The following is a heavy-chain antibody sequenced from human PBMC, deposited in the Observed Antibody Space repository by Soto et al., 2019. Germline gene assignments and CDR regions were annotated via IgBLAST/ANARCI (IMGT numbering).Heavy chain of an antibody. CDR3: ARDGEYCSGGSCYGEPTQSTPPIDNWFDP. CDR2: IYYSRST. CDR1: GGSISSGGYY. J-gene: IGHJ5*02. V-gene: IGHV4-31*03. D-gene: IGHD2-15*01. Sequence: SETLSLTCTVSGGSISSGGYYWSWIRQHPGKGLEWIGYIYYSRSTYYNPSLKSRVTISVDTSKNQFSLKLSSVTAAVTTVYYCARDGEYCSGGSCYGEPTQSTPPIDNWFDPWGQGTLVTVSS.